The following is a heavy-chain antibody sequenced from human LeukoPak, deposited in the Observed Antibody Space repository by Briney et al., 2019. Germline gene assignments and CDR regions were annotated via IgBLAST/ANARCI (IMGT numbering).Heavy chain of an antibody. D-gene: IGHD3-22*01. Sequence: GRSLRLFCAASGFPFSRYALHGVRRAPGKGLEGVAVISYVGSNKYYADSVKGRFTISRDNSKNTLYLQMNSLRAEDTAVYYCARAYYDSSGYYEAAHYFDYWGQGTLVTVSS. CDR2: ISYVGSNK. CDR3: ARAYYDSSGYYEAAHYFDY. CDR1: GFPFSRYA. J-gene: IGHJ4*02. V-gene: IGHV3-30-3*01.